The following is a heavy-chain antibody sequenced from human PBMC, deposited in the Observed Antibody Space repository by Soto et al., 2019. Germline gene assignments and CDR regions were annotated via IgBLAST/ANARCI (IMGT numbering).Heavy chain of an antibody. CDR2: IYYSGST. CDR3: ASSWAYGDYRYYGMDV. J-gene: IGHJ6*02. CDR1: GGSISSGGYY. D-gene: IGHD4-17*01. Sequence: PSETLSLTCTVSGGSISSGGYYWSWIRQHPGKGLEWIGYIYYSGSTYYNPSLKSRVTISVDTSKNQFSLKLSSVTAADTAVYYCASSWAYGDYRYYGMDVWGQGTTVTAS. V-gene: IGHV4-31*03.